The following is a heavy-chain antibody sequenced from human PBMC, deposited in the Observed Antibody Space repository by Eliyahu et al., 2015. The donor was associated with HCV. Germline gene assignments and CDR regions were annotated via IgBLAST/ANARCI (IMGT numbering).Heavy chain of an antibody. D-gene: IGHD6-19*01. J-gene: IGHJ5*02. CDR1: GGSIXTXS. Sequence: QVQLQESGPGLVKPSETLSLTCTVAGGSIXTXSWSWIRQPPGKRLEWIVYIHFXGSTNYNPSLKSRVTISVETSKNQFALILTSVTAADTAVYYXASGGGGIAVAGTGGWFDPWGQGTLVTVSS. CDR3: ASGGGGIAVAGTGGWFDP. CDR2: IHFXGST. V-gene: IGHV4-59*01.